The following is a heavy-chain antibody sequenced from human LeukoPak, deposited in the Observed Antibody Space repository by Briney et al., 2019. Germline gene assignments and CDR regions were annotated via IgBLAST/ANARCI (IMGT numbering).Heavy chain of an antibody. V-gene: IGHV3-23*01. CDR2: ISGRGGST. J-gene: IGHJ3*02. Sequence: PGESLRLSCAASGFTFSSYAMSWVRQAPGKGLEWVSAISGRGGSTYYADSVKGRFTISRDNSKNTLYLQMNSLRAEDTAVYYCAQDLVVLVSAAMDAFDIWDQGTMVTVSS. CDR1: GFTFSSYA. CDR3: AQDLVVLVSAAMDAFDI. D-gene: IGHD2-2*01.